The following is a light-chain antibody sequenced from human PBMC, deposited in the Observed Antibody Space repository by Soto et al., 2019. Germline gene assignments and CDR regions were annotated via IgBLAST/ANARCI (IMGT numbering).Light chain of an antibody. CDR2: DAS. J-gene: IGKJ1*01. Sequence: DIQMTQSPSTLSASVGDRVTITCRASPRLSNWLAWYQQKAGKAPKLLIYDASSLKCGVPSRFSGSGAGTECTLTVSSLQPDDFATYDCQQYESFSLWTFGQGTKVELK. CDR3: QQYESFSLWT. V-gene: IGKV1-5*01. CDR1: PRLSNW.